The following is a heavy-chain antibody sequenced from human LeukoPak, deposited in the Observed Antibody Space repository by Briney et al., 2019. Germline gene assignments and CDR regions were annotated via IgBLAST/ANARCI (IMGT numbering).Heavy chain of an antibody. V-gene: IGHV1-69*04. J-gene: IGHJ4*02. D-gene: IGHD3-22*01. Sequence: GASVKVSCKDSGGTFSSYAISWVRQAPGQGLEWMGRIIPILGIANYAQKFQGRVTITADKSTSTAYMELSSLRSEDTAVYYCASPLYYYDSSGYAHWGQGTLVTVSS. CDR1: GGTFSSYA. CDR2: IIPILGIA. CDR3: ASPLYYYDSSGYAH.